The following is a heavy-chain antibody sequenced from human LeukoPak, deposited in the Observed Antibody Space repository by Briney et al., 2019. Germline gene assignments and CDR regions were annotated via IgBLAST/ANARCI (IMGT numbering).Heavy chain of an antibody. D-gene: IGHD2-21*02. V-gene: IGHV4-59*08. CDR3: ARHGPIVVVTAMDDAFNI. CDR1: GGSISSYY. J-gene: IGHJ3*02. CDR2: IYYSGST. Sequence: SETLSLTCTVSGGSISSYYWSWIRQPPGKGLEWIGYIYYSGSTNYNPSLKSRVTIPVDTSKNQFSLKLSSVTAADTAVYYCARHGPIVVVTAMDDAFNIWGQGTMVTVSS.